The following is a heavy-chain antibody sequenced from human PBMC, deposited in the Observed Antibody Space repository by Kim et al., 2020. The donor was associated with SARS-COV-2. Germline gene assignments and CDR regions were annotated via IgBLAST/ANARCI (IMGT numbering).Heavy chain of an antibody. CDR2: IYYSGST. D-gene: IGHD3-10*01. V-gene: IGHV4-59*08. CDR1: GGSISSYY. Sequence: SETLSLTCTVSGGSISSYYWSWIRQPPGKGLEWIGYIYYSGSTNYNPSLKSRVTISVDTSKNQFSLKLSSVTAADTAVYYCARHAFGGFGGFSWFDPWGQGTLVTVSS. CDR3: ARHAFGGFGGFSWFDP. J-gene: IGHJ5*02.